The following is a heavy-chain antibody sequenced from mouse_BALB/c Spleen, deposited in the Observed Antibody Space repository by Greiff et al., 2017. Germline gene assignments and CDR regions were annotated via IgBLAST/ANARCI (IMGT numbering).Heavy chain of an antibody. D-gene: IGHD1-1*01. CDR1: GYSITSAYA. CDR2: ISYSGST. J-gene: IGHJ2*01. Sequence: EVQLQQSGPGLVKPSQSLSLTCTVTGYSITSAYAWNWIRQFPGNKLEWMGYISYSGSTSYNPSLKSRIYITRDTSKNQFFLQLNSVTTEDTATYYCARSWDYGSSYDYFDYWGQGTTLTVSS. CDR3: ARSWDYGSSYDYFDY. V-gene: IGHV3-2*02.